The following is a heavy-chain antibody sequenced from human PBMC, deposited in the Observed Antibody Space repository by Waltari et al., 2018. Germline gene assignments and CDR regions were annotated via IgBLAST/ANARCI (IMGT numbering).Heavy chain of an antibody. D-gene: IGHD1-26*01. CDR2: INEDGTTT. V-gene: IGHV3-74*03. CDR3: IRDLAGAWGR. J-gene: IGHJ1*01. Sequence: DVQLVESGGGLVQPGGSLRLSCVDSGFIFSNSWMHWVRQVPGKGPLWVARINEDGTTTTYADSVRGRFAIYRDNARSTLYLQMNSLRVEDTAIYYCIRDLAGAWGRWGQGTLVTVSS. CDR1: GFIFSNSW.